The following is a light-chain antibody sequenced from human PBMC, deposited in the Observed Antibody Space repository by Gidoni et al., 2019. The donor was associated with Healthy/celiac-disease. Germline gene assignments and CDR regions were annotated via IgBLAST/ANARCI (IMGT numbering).Light chain of an antibody. CDR3: NSRDSSGNHEV. Sequence: SSELTQDPAVSVALGQTVRITCQGDSLRSYYASWYQQKPGQATVLGIYGKNNRPSGIPDRFSGSSSGNTASLTITGAQAEDEADYYCNSRDSSGNHEVFGGGTKLTVL. J-gene: IGLJ2*01. V-gene: IGLV3-19*01. CDR1: SLRSYY. CDR2: GKN.